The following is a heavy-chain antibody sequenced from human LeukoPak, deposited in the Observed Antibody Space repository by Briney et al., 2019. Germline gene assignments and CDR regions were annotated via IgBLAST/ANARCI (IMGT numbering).Heavy chain of an antibody. D-gene: IGHD4-17*01. CDR3: ARGTTVTTRAWFDP. Sequence: SVKVSCKASGGTFSSCAISWVRQAPGQGLEWMGRIIPIFGTANYAQKFQGRVTITADKSTSTAYMELSSLRSEDTAVYYCARGTTVTTRAWFDPWGQGTLDTVSS. V-gene: IGHV1-69*06. J-gene: IGHJ5*02. CDR1: GGTFSSCA. CDR2: IIPIFGTA.